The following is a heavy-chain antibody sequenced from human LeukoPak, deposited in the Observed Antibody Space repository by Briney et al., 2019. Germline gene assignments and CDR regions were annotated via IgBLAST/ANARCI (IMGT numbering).Heavy chain of an antibody. V-gene: IGHV4-59*08. Sequence: SETLSLTCTVSGGSISSYYWSWIRQPPAKGLEWIGYIYYSGSTNYNPSLKSRVTISVDTSKNQFALKLSSVTAADTAVYYCARFGGYSYGYFYFDYWGQGTLVTVSS. CDR3: ARFGGYSYGYFYFDY. CDR1: GGSISSYY. D-gene: IGHD5-18*01. J-gene: IGHJ4*02. CDR2: IYYSGST.